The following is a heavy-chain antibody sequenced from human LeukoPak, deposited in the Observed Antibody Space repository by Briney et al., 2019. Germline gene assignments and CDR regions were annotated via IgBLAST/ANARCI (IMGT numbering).Heavy chain of an antibody. D-gene: IGHD6-13*01. CDR2: IHYSGNA. CDR3: ASGYSTTLDF. J-gene: IGHJ4*02. V-gene: IGHV4-39*01. Sequence: SETLSLTCTVSGGSISNGNYYWAWIRQPTGKGLESIGKIHYSGNAYYNPSLKSRVTISVDASRNQVSLKLNSVTAGDTAVYYCASGYSTTLDFWGQGTLVTVSS. CDR1: GGSISNGNYY.